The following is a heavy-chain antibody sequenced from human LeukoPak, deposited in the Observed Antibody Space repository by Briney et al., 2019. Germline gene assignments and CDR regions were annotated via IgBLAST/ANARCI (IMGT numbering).Heavy chain of an antibody. D-gene: IGHD5-24*01. CDR2: IKQDGSKK. J-gene: IGHJ4*02. V-gene: IGHV3-7*04. CDR3: TRVGYIDEGIDY. Sequence: GGSLRLSCVASGFHFSSYWMTWVRQAPGKGLEWVANIKQDGSKKSYVDSVKGRFTISRDNAKNSLYLQMNSLRAEDTAIYYCTRVGYIDEGIDYWGQGTLVTVSS. CDR1: GFHFSSYW.